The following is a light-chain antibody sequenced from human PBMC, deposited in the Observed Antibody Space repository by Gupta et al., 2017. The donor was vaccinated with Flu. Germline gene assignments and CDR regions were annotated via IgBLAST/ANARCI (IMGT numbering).Light chain of an antibody. Sequence: SPATLSVSPGERVTRSCRASQSVSSNLDWYQQRPGQAPRLLIYDASNRATGIPDRFSGSGSGTEFTLTISRRQSEDFALYYWQQDHDLHSFGGGTTVGIK. J-gene: IGKJ4*01. CDR1: QSVSSN. CDR3: QQDHDLHS. V-gene: IGKV3-15*01. CDR2: DAS.